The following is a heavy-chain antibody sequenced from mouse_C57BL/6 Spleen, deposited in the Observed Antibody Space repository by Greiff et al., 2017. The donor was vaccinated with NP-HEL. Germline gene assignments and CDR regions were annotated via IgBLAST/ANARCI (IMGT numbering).Heavy chain of an antibody. Sequence: QVQLQQPGAELVRPGSSVKLSCKASGYTFTSYWMEWVKQRPGQGLEWIGNIYPSDSETHYNQKFKDKATLTVDKSSSTAYMQLSSLTSEDSAVYYCARNRQHRLGFAYWGQGTLVTVSA. V-gene: IGHV1-61*01. CDR3: ARNRQHRLGFAY. CDR1: GYTFTSYW. J-gene: IGHJ3*01. CDR2: IYPSDSET. D-gene: IGHD3-2*02.